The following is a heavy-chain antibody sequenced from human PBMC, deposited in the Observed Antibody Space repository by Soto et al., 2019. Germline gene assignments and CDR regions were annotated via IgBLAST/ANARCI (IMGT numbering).Heavy chain of an antibody. V-gene: IGHV3-33*01. D-gene: IGHD3-10*01. CDR3: ARTGPSTYYYGSGHFDY. J-gene: IGHJ4*02. CDR2: IWYDGSNK. CDR1: GFTFSSYG. Sequence: QVQLVESRGGVVQPGRSLRLSCAASGFTFSSYGMQWVRQAPGKGLEWVAVIWYDGSNKYYADSVKGRFTISRDNSKNTLYLQMNSLRAEDKAVYYCARTGPSTYYYGSGHFDYWGQGTLVTVSS.